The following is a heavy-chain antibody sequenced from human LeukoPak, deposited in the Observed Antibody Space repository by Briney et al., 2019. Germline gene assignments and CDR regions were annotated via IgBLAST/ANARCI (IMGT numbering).Heavy chain of an antibody. Sequence: GGSLRLSCAASGFTFDEYGMSWVRQAPGKGLEWVSGISLNGGASGYADSVRGRFTISRDNANNSISLQMNSLRVEDTALYYCAKDSLRERIVGSTTRGVNDYWGQGTLVTVSS. J-gene: IGHJ4*02. CDR2: ISLNGGAS. V-gene: IGHV3-20*04. D-gene: IGHD1-26*01. CDR1: GFTFDEYG. CDR3: AKDSLRERIVGSTTRGVNDY.